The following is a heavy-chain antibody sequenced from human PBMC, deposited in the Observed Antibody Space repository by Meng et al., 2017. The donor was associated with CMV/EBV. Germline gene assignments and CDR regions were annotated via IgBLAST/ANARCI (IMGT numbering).Heavy chain of an antibody. CDR2: IIPIFGTA. CDR3: ARSIFGVVAYFDY. D-gene: IGHD3-3*01. Sequence: QASGGTFSSYAISWVRQAPGQGLGWMGGIIPIFGTANYAQKFQGRVTITTDESTSTAYMELSSLRSEDTAVYYCARSIFGVVAYFDYWGQGTLVTVSS. V-gene: IGHV1-69*05. CDR1: GGTFSSYA. J-gene: IGHJ4*02.